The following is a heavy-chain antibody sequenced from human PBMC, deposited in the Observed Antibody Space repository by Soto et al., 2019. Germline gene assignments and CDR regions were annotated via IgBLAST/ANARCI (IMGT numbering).Heavy chain of an antibody. J-gene: IGHJ4*02. CDR2: ISAYNANA. CDR1: GYTFRNFG. V-gene: IGHV1-18*01. Sequence: QIKLLQSGAEVKKPGASVKVTCKASGYTFRNFGISWVRQAPGQGLEWMGWISAYNANANYAQKFQGRLTMTADTSTSTGYMELRGLRSDDTAVYYCARENSYFDYWGQGTLVTVSS. CDR3: ARENSYFDY.